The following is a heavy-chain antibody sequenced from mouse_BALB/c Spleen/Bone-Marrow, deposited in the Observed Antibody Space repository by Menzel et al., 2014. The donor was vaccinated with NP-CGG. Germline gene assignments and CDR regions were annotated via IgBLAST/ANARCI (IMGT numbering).Heavy chain of an antibody. CDR2: INPYNDGT. V-gene: IGHV1-14*01. Sequence: EVQVVESGPELVQPGASVKMSCKASGYTFTSYIMQWVKQKPGQGLEWIGYINPYNDGTKYNEKFKGKATLTSDKSSSTAYMGLSSLTSEDSAVYYCARFDGYYSLYFDVWGAGTTVTVSS. D-gene: IGHD2-3*01. CDR1: GYTFTSYI. J-gene: IGHJ1*01. CDR3: ARFDGYYSLYFDV.